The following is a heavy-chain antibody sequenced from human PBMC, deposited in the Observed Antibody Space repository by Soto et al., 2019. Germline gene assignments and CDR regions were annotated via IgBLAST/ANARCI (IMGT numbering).Heavy chain of an antibody. CDR1: GGSISSSSYY. CDR2: IYYSGST. D-gene: IGHD4-4*01. J-gene: IGHJ6*03. CDR3: ARLPTVTTYYYYYYMDV. Sequence: QLQLQESGPGLVKPSETLSLTCTVSGGSISSSSYYWGWIRQPPGKGLEWIGSIYYSGSTYYNPSLRSRVTMSVDTSKNQFSLKLSSVTAADTAVYYCARLPTVTTYYYYYYMDVWGKGTTVTVSS. V-gene: IGHV4-39*01.